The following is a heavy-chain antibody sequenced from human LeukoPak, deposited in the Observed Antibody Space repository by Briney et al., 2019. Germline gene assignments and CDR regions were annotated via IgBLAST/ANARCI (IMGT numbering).Heavy chain of an antibody. CDR3: AREYYYDSSGLHDAFDI. V-gene: IGHV3-23*01. J-gene: IGHJ3*02. CDR2: INDSGGDT. D-gene: IGHD3-22*01. CDR1: GFTFRSYT. Sequence: GGSLRLSCAASGFTFRSYTMTWVRQAPGKGLGWVSTINDSGGDTYYADSVKGRFTISRDNSKNTLYLQMNSLRAEDTAVYYCAREYYYDSSGLHDAFDIWGQGTMVTVSS.